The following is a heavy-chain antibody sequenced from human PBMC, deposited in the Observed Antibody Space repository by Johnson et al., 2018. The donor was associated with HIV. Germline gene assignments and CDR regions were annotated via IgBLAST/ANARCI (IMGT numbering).Heavy chain of an antibody. CDR1: GFTFSSYG. J-gene: IGHJ3*02. CDR3: AKSTQASILRESGPYGAFHI. Sequence: QVQLVESGGGVVQPGRSLRLSCAASGFTFSSYGMHWVRQAPGKGLEWVAVISYDGSNKYYADSVKGRFTISRDNSKNTLYLQMNSLRAEDTGVYYGAKSTQASILRESGPYGAFHIWGQGTTVTVAS. D-gene: IGHD3-10*01. CDR2: ISYDGSNK. V-gene: IGHV3-30*18.